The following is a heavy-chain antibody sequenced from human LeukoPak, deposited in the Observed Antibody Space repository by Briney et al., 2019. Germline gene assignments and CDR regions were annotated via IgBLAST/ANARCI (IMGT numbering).Heavy chain of an antibody. D-gene: IGHD3-22*01. CDR3: ARDGVYDSSGYGIDAFDI. V-gene: IGHV1-18*01. Sequence: HGASVKVSCKASGYTFTSYDISWVRQAPGQGLEWMGWISAYNGNTNYAQKLQGRVTMTTDTSTSTAYMELRSLRSDDTAVYYCARDGVYDSSGYGIDAFDIWGQGTMVTVSS. J-gene: IGHJ3*02. CDR2: ISAYNGNT. CDR1: GYTFTSYD.